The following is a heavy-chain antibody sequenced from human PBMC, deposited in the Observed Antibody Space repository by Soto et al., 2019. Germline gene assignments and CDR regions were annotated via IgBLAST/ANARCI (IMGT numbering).Heavy chain of an antibody. D-gene: IGHD2-2*01. Sequence: LRLSCAASGFTFSTYEFNWVRQAPGRGLEWISYISVSGNIIKYAESVKGRFTISRDNTDNSLHLHMSNLRVDDTALYFCVRDTMRASAAASLDYWGQGTQVTVSS. V-gene: IGHV3-48*03. CDR1: GFTFSTYE. J-gene: IGHJ4*02. CDR3: VRDTMRASAAASLDY. CDR2: ISVSGNII.